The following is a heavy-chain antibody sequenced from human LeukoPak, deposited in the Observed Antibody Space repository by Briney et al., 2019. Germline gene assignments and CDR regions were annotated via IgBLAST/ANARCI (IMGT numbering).Heavy chain of an antibody. V-gene: IGHV4-61*02. D-gene: IGHD4-17*01. CDR1: GGSISSGSYY. CDR2: IYTSGST. Sequence: SETLSLTCTVSGGSISSGSYYWSWIRQPAGKGLEWIGRIYTSGSTNYNPSLKSRVTISVDTSKNLFSLKLSSVTAADTAVYYCARASDYGDLFDYWGQGTLVTVSS. J-gene: IGHJ4*02. CDR3: ARASDYGDLFDY.